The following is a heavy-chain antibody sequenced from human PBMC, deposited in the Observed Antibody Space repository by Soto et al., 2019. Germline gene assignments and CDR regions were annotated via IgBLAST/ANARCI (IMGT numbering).Heavy chain of an antibody. J-gene: IGHJ6*02. CDR1: GFTFSSYG. V-gene: IGHV3-30*18. CDR2: ISYDGSNK. Sequence: QVQLVESGGGVVQPGRSLRLSCAASGFTFSSYGMHWVRQAPGKGLEWVAVISYDGSNKYYADSVKGRFTISRDNSKNTLYLQMNSLRAEDTAVYYCAKAQRDSSIAARWDLIYYYYYGMDVWGQGTTVTVSS. D-gene: IGHD6-6*01. CDR3: AKAQRDSSIAARWDLIYYYYYGMDV.